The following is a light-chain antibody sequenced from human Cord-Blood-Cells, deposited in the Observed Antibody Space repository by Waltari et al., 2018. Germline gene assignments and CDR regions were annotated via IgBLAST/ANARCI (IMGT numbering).Light chain of an antibody. V-gene: IGLV3-21*04. CDR3: QVWDSSSDHYV. J-gene: IGLJ1*01. Sequence: YVLTQPPSVSVAPGKTARITCGGHNIGSKSVHWYQQKPGQAPVLVIYYDSDRPSGIPERFSGSNSGKTATLTISRVEAGDEADYYCQVWDSSSDHYVFGTGTKVTVL. CDR1: NIGSKS. CDR2: YDS.